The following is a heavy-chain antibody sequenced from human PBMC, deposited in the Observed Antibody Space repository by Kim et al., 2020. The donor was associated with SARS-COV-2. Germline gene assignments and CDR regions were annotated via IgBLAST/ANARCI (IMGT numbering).Heavy chain of an antibody. Sequence: ASVKVSCKASGFTFSDYAMYWVRQAPGQRLEWMGWINAGSGNTRYSQKFQGRVTITWDTSASTAYMDLTSLRFEDTAVYYCSRERFVVPFDYWGQGTLVT. CDR1: GFTFSDYA. CDR3: SRERFVVPFDY. D-gene: IGHD3-10*01. V-gene: IGHV1-3*01. J-gene: IGHJ4*02. CDR2: INAGSGNT.